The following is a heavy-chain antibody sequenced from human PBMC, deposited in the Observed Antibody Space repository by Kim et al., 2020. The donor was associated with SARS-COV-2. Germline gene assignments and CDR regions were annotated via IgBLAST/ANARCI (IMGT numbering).Heavy chain of an antibody. CDR3: AADRPAVAGMISDY. Sequence: SVKVSCKASGFTFTSSAVQWVRQARGQRLEWIGWIVVGSGNTNYAQKFQERVTITRDMSTSTAYMELSSLRSEDTAVYYCAADRPAVAGMISDYWGQGTLVTVSS. J-gene: IGHJ4*02. D-gene: IGHD6-19*01. V-gene: IGHV1-58*01. CDR1: GFTFTSSA. CDR2: IVVGSGNT.